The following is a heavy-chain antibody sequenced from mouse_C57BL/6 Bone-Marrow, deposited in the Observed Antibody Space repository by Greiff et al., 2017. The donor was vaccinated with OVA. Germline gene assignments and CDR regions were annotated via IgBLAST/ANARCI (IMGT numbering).Heavy chain of an antibody. J-gene: IGHJ2*01. CDR1: GYTFTDYY. V-gene: IGHV1-76*01. CDR3: ARCGGFLFDY. Sequence: QVQLKESGAELVRPGASVKLSCKASGYTFTDYYINWVKQRPGQGLEWIARIYPGSGNTYYNEKFKGKATLTAEKSSSTAYMQLSSLTSEDSAVYFCARCGGFLFDYWGQGTTLTVSS. CDR2: IYPGSGNT.